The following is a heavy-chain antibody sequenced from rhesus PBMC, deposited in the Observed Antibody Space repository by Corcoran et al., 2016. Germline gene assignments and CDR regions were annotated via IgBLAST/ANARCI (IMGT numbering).Heavy chain of an antibody. J-gene: IGHJ6*01. V-gene: IGHV3S16*01. Sequence: EVQLVESGGGLVQPGGSLSLSCAASGFTFSDSYMNWVRPAPGKGLDWVSTISSVSSYIYYADSVKGLFTISRDNAKNSLALQMNSLKTEDTAVYFCARVYGNYGLDSWGQGVVVTVSS. CDR2: ISSVSSYI. CDR3: ARVYGNYGLDS. D-gene: IGHD4-35*01. CDR1: GFTFSDSY.